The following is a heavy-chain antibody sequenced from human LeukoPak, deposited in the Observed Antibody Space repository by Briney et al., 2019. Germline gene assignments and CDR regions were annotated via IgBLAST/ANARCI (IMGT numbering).Heavy chain of an antibody. J-gene: IGHJ4*02. Sequence: GGSLRLSCAASGFTFSNYAVHWVRQAPGKGLEWVAVISYDGSKKYYADSVKGRFTISRDSSKSSLYLQMNSLRAEDTAIFYCARGWLERPDYWGQGTLVTVSS. CDR3: ARGWLERPDY. V-gene: IGHV3-30-3*01. CDR1: GFTFSNYA. D-gene: IGHD1-1*01. CDR2: ISYDGSKK.